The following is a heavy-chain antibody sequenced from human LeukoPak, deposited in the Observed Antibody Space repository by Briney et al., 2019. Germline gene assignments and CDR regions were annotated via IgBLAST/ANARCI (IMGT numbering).Heavy chain of an antibody. Sequence: PSETLSLTCTVSGGSISSGGYYWSWIRQHPGKGLEWIGYIYYSGSTYYNPSLKSRVTISVDTSKNQFSLKLSSVTAADTAVYYCARECGLEWLPGRITNYYYYYYMDVWGKGTTVTVSS. CDR3: ARECGLEWLPGRITNYYYYYYMDV. CDR2: IYYSGST. J-gene: IGHJ6*03. V-gene: IGHV4-31*03. CDR1: GGSISSGGYY. D-gene: IGHD3-3*01.